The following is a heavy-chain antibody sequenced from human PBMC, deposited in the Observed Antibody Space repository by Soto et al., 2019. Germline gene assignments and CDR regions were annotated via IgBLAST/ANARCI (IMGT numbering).Heavy chain of an antibody. CDR2: IYYSGST. J-gene: IGHJ6*02. CDR1: GGSISSYY. D-gene: IGHD3-10*01. V-gene: IGHV4-59*01. CDR3: ARDRGAPRYYYGMDV. Sequence: TSETLSLTCTVSGGSISSYYWSWIRQPPGKGLEWIGYIYYSGSTNYNPSLKSRVTISVDTSKNQFSLKLSSVTAADTAVYYCARDRGAPRYYYGMDVWGQGTTVTVSS.